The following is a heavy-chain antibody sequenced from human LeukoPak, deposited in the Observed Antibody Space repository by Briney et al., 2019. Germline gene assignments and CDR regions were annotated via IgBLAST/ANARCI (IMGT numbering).Heavy chain of an antibody. CDR3: ARGVVVGQYYYYYMDV. CDR2: IYYSGST. Sequence: SETLSLTCTVSGGSISSYYWSWIRQPPGKGLEWIGYIYYSGSTNYNPSLKSRVTISVDTSKNQFSLKLSSVTAADTAVYYCARGVVVGQYYYYYMDVWGKGTTVTVSS. J-gene: IGHJ6*03. CDR1: GGSISSYY. V-gene: IGHV4-59*01. D-gene: IGHD2-15*01.